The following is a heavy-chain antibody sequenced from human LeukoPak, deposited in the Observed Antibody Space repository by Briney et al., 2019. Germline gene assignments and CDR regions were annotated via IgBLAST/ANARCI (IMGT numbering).Heavy chain of an antibody. CDR1: GGSITSSSYY. CDR3: ARLARLRNWCDP. V-gene: IGHV4-61*05. D-gene: IGHD3-16*01. Sequence: PSETLSPTCTVSGGSITSSSYYWSWIRQPPGKGLEWIGYIYYSGSTNYNPSLKSRVTISVDTSKNQFSLKLSSVTAADTAVYYCARLARLRNWCDPWGQGTLVTVSS. CDR2: IYYSGST. J-gene: IGHJ5*02.